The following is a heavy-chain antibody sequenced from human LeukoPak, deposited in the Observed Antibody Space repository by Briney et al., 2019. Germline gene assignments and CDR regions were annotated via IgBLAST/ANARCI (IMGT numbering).Heavy chain of an antibody. Sequence: SGPTLVKPTQTLTLTCTFSGFSPSTSGMCVSWIRQPPGKALEWLARIDWDDDKYYSTSLKTRLTISKDTSKNQVVLTMANMDPVDTATYFCARTLIRRDGYNFDYWGQGTLVTVSS. CDR1: GFSPSTSGMC. CDR2: IDWDDDK. J-gene: IGHJ4*02. D-gene: IGHD5-24*01. V-gene: IGHV2-70*11. CDR3: ARTLIRRDGYNFDY.